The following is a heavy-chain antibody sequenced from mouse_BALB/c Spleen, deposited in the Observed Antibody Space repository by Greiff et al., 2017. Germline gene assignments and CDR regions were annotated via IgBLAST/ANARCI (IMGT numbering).Heavy chain of an antibody. J-gene: IGHJ2*01. D-gene: IGHD3-1*01. CDR3: ARATARATYYFDY. V-gene: IGHV2-6-7*01. Sequence: QVQLKESGPGLVAPSQSLSITCTVSGFSLTGYGVNWVRQPPGKGLEWLGMIWGDGSTDYNSALKSRLSISKDNSKSQVFLKMNSLQTDDTARYYCARATARATYYFDYWGQGTTLTVSS. CDR1: GFSLTGYG. CDR2: IWGDGST.